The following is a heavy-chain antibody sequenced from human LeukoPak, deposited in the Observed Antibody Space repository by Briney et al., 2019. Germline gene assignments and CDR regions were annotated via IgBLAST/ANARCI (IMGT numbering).Heavy chain of an antibody. Sequence: PGGSLRLSCAASGFAFSRNAIHWVRQAPGKGLEWVAIISYDGSNKYYADSVKGRFTISRDNSKNTLDLQMTSLRAEDTAVYYCARDTIAVPGMSKYFDLWGRGSLVTVSS. V-gene: IGHV3-30*04. CDR1: GFAFSRNA. CDR3: ARDTIAVPGMSKYFDL. D-gene: IGHD6-19*01. CDR2: ISYDGSNK. J-gene: IGHJ2*01.